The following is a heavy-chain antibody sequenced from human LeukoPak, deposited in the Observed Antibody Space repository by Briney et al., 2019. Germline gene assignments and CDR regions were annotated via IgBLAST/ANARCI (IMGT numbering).Heavy chain of an antibody. CDR1: GYTFTMYY. Sequence: ASVKVSCKASGYTFTMYYFHWVRQAPGQGREWMGWISTNSGDTNYAQKFQGRVTMTRDTSISTGYMELSRLTSDDTAVYYCARGGAVGATDYWGQGTLVTVSS. CDR2: ISTNSGDT. CDR3: ARGGAVGATDY. D-gene: IGHD1-26*01. J-gene: IGHJ4*02. V-gene: IGHV1-2*02.